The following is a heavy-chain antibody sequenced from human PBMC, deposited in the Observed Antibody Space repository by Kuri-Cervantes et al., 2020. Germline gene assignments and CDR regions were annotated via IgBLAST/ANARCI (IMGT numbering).Heavy chain of an antibody. V-gene: IGHV4-59*02. J-gene: IGHJ4*02. CDR3: ARTGLPSHLFWSGYFFDY. CDR1: GGSVSRSY. Sequence: GSLRLSCTVSGGSVSRSYWSWMRQPPGKRLEWIGYVSYTEGTNYNPSLKSRVTISIDTSKNQFSLRLSSVTAADTAVYYCARTGLPSHLFWSGYFFDYWGQGTLVTVSS. D-gene: IGHD3-3*01. CDR2: VSYTEGT.